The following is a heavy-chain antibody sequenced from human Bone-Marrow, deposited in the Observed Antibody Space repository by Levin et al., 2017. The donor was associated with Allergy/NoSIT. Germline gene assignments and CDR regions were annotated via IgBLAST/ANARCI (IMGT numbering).Heavy chain of an antibody. Sequence: GESLKISCAASGFTFSSYWMSWVRQAPGKGLEWVANIKQDGSEKYYVDSVKGRFTISRDNAKNSLYLQMNSLRAEDTAVYYCARDQGGSYYDFWSGYYSYGMDVWGQGTTVTVSS. CDR2: IKQDGSEK. D-gene: IGHD3-3*01. CDR1: GFTFSSYW. V-gene: IGHV3-7*01. CDR3: ARDQGGSYYDFWSGYYSYGMDV. J-gene: IGHJ6*02.